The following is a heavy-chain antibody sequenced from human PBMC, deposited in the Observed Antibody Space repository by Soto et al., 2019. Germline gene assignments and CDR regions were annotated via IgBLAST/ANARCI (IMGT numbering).Heavy chain of an antibody. CDR2: IHHSGST. CDR3: ARDLDGRFDS. D-gene: IGHD1-26*01. Sequence: QAQLQESGPGLVTPSGTLSLTCAVSGASITSGSWWSWVRQPPEKGLEWIGEIHHSGSTAYSPSLKSRLTMLVDKSKNQFSLKLSSVTAADTAVYYCARDLDGRFDSWGQGTLVTVSS. CDR1: GASITSGSW. V-gene: IGHV4-4*02. J-gene: IGHJ4*02.